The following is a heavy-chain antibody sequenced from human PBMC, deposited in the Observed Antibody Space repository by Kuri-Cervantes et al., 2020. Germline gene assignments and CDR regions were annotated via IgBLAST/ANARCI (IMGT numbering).Heavy chain of an antibody. J-gene: IGHJ4*02. CDR3: ARGLTGYDPLDY. V-gene: IGHV4-39*07. CDR1: GGPVRSNNYY. Sequence: GSLRLSCTVSGGPVRSNNYYWDWIRQPPGKGLEWIGEINHSGSTNYNPSLKSRVTISVDTSKNQFSLKLSSVTAADTAVYYCARGLTGYDPLDYWGQGTLVTVSS. CDR2: INHSGST. D-gene: IGHD5-12*01.